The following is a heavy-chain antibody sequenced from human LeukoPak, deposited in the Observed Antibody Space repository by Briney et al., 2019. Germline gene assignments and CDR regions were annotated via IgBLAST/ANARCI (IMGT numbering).Heavy chain of an antibody. CDR2: IRYDGSNK. CDR3: AKGFRTARYCSGGSCLDY. CDR1: GFTFSDYY. Sequence: PGGSLRLSCAASGFTFSDYYMSWIRQAPGKGLEWVAFIRYDGSNKYYADSVKGRFTISRDNSKNTLYLQMNSLRAEDTAVYYCAKGFRTARYCSGGSCLDYWGQGTLVTVSS. V-gene: IGHV3-30*02. D-gene: IGHD2-15*01. J-gene: IGHJ4*02.